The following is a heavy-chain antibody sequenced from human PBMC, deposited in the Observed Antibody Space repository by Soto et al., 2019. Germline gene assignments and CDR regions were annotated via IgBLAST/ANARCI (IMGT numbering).Heavy chain of an antibody. CDR3: AKIPHIVVVPAAIYWFDP. D-gene: IGHD2-2*02. CDR2: ISGSGGST. J-gene: IGHJ5*02. CDR1: GFTFSSYA. V-gene: IGHV3-23*01. Sequence: PGGSLRLSCAASGFTFSSYAMSWVRQAPGKGLEWVSAISGSGGSTYYADSVKGRFTISRDNSKNTLYLQMNSLRAEDTAVYYCAKIPHIVVVPAAIYWFDPWGQGTLVTVSS.